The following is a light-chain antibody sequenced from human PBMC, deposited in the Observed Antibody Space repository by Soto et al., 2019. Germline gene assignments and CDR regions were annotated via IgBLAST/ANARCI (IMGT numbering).Light chain of an antibody. J-gene: IGKJ1*01. Sequence: EIVLTQSPGTLSLSPGERATLSCRASQSVSSSYLAWYQQKPGQAPRLLIYVASSRATGIPDRFSGSGSGTDLTLTISRLEPEDFAVYYCQQYGSSHQTFGQGTKVEIK. CDR1: QSVSSSY. CDR2: VAS. CDR3: QQYGSSHQT. V-gene: IGKV3-20*01.